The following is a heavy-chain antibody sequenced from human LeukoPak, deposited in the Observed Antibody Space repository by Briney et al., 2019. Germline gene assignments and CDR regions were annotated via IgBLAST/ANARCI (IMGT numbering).Heavy chain of an antibody. CDR1: GGSISSGGYY. CDR2: IYYSGST. Sequence: SETLSLTCTVSGGSISSGGYYWSWIRQHPGKGLEWIGYIYYSGSTYYNPSLKSRVTISVDTSKNQFSLKLSSVTAADTAVYYCARLSLYCSSTSCYSGWFDPWGQGTLVTVSS. D-gene: IGHD2-2*02. J-gene: IGHJ5*02. V-gene: IGHV4-31*03. CDR3: ARLSLYCSSTSCYSGWFDP.